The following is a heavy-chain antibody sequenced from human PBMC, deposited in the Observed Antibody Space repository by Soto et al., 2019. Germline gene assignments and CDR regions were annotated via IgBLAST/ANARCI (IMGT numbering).Heavy chain of an antibody. CDR1: GFTFGSYW. CDR2: IKPDGSAT. D-gene: IGHD2-21*02. J-gene: IGHJ4*02. V-gene: IGHV3-7*01. CDR3: ARAGYCGPGCYYYFDY. Sequence: GGSLRLSCAVSGFTFGSYWMNWVRLIPGKGVEWVAYIKPDGSATYYVDSVKGRFTISRDNAKNSLYLQMNSLRVEDTSAYYCARAGYCGPGCYYYFDYWGQGTLVTVSS.